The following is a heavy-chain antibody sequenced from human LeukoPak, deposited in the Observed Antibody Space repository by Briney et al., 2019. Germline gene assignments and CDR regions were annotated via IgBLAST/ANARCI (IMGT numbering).Heavy chain of an antibody. CDR3: AKGLWYRSGWCYDY. D-gene: IGHD6-19*01. CDR1: GFTFSSYG. J-gene: IGHJ4*02. CDR2: ISYDGSNK. V-gene: IGHV3-30*18. Sequence: GGSLRLSCAASGFTFSSYGMHWVRQAPGKGLEWVAVISYDGSNKYYADSVKGRFTISRDNSKNTLYLQMNSLRAEDTAVYYCAKGLWYRSGWCYDYWGQGTLVTVSS.